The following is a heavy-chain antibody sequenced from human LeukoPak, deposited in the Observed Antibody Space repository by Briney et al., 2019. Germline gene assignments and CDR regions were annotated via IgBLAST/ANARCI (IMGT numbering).Heavy chain of an antibody. D-gene: IGHD3-10*01. V-gene: IGHV3-23*01. CDR2: ISCSGGST. Sequence: GGSLRLSCAASGFTFSSYAMSWVRQAPGKGLEWVSAISCSGGSTYYADSRKGRFTISRDNSKNTLHLQMNSLRAEDTAVYYCASAAGPYYYGSGSPPNHWGQGTLVTVSS. CDR1: GFTFSSYA. J-gene: IGHJ5*02. CDR3: ASAAGPYYYGSGSPPNH.